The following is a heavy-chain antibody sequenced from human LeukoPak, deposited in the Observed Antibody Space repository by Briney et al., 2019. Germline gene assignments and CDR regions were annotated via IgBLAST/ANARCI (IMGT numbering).Heavy chain of an antibody. CDR1: GFTFSDYY. CDR3: ARESPVTDFDY. J-gene: IGHJ4*02. V-gene: IGHV3-11*01. D-gene: IGHD4-17*01. Sequence: GGSLRLSCAASGFTFSDYYMSWIRQAPGKGLEWVSYISSGSTIYYADSVKGRFTISRDNAKNSLYLQMNSLRAEDTAVYYCARESPVTDFDYWGRGTLVTVSS. CDR2: ISSGSTI.